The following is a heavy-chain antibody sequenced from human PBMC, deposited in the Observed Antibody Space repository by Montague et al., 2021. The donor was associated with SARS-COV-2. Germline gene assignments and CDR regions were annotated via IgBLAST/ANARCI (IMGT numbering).Heavy chain of an antibody. J-gene: IGHJ3*01. V-gene: IGHV4-39*02. CDR2: NHYSEAT. D-gene: IGHD3-22*01. Sequence: SETLSLTCTVSGDSITSSRYYWGWIRQPTGKGLEWIGSNHYSEATYYNPSLKSRLTISVDTSKNHFSLKLTSVTASDSAVYYCARPIHDNSPDRAFDVWGQGTMVTVSS. CDR1: GDSITSSRYY. CDR3: ARPIHDNSPDRAFDV.